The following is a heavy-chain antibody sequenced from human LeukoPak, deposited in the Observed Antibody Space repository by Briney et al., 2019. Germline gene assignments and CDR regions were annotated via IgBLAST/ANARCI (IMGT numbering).Heavy chain of an antibody. D-gene: IGHD4-23*01. J-gene: IGHJ5*02. V-gene: IGHV4-4*02. Sequence: SETLSLTCAVSGGSISSSNWWSWVRQPPGKGLEWIGEIYHSGSTNYNPSLKSRVTISVDKSKNQFSLKLSSVTAADTAVYYCAKAGAPDYGGNRDRFDPWGQGTLVTVSS. CDR3: AKAGAPDYGGNRDRFDP. CDR2: IYHSGST. CDR1: GGSISSSNW.